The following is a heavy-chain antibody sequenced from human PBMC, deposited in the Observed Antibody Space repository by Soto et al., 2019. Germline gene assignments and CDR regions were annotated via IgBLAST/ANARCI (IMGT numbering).Heavy chain of an antibody. V-gene: IGHV4-34*01. Sequence: PSETLSLTCAVYGGSFSGYYWSWIRPPPGKGLEWIGEINHSGSTNYNPSLKSRVTISVDTSKNQFSLKLSSVTAADTAVYYCARGPIVLMVYAIPTLTTYGMDVWGQGTTVTVSS. D-gene: IGHD2-8*01. J-gene: IGHJ6*02. CDR3: ARGPIVLMVYAIPTLTTYGMDV. CDR1: GGSFSGYY. CDR2: INHSGST.